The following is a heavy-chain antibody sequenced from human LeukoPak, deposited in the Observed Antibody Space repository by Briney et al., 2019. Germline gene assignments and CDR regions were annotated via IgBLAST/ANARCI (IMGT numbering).Heavy chain of an antibody. CDR3: ARVGDQGVFDY. CDR1: GFTVSSNS. J-gene: IGHJ4*02. V-gene: IGHV3-53*04. CDR2: IYSGGST. Sequence: GGSLRLSCAASGFTVSSNSMSWVRQAPGKGLEWVSVIYSGGSTYYADSVKGRFTISRHNSKNTLYLQMNSLRAEDTAVYYCARVGDQGVFDYWGQRSLVGVSS. D-gene: IGHD2-21*02.